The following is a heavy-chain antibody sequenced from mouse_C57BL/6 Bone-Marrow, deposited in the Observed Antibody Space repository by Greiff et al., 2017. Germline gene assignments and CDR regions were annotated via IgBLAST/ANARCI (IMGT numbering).Heavy chain of an antibody. CDR3: ARGEDYDVDWYFDV. CDR1: GYTFTSYW. Sequence: QVQLQQPGAELVRPGSSVKLSCKASGYTFTSYWMDWVKQRPGLGLEWIGNIYPSDSETHYNQKFKDKATLTVDKSSSTAYMQLSSLTSEDSAVYYCARGEDYDVDWYFDVWGTGTTVTVSS. J-gene: IGHJ1*03. D-gene: IGHD2-4*01. CDR2: IYPSDSET. V-gene: IGHV1-61*01.